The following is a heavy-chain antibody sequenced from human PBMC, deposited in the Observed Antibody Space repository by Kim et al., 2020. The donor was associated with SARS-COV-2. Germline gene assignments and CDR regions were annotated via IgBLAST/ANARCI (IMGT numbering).Heavy chain of an antibody. CDR3: ARDSDGSGSFPSY. Sequence: YHPSLKSRVTLSIDTSKNQFSLKLTSVTVADTAVYYCARDSDGSGSFPSYWGQGTLVTVSS. D-gene: IGHD3-10*01. V-gene: IGHV4-31*02. J-gene: IGHJ4*02.